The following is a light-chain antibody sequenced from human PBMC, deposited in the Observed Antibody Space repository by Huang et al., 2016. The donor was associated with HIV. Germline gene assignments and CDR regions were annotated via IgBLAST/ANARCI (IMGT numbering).Light chain of an antibody. CDR1: QGIGND. Sequence: AIQLTQSPSSLSASVGDRVTITCRASQGIGNDLGWYQQRPEKAPKLLIYAAASLQSGVPSRFSGSGSGTVFTRTISSLQPEDFATYYCVQDYNYPITFGQGTRLEI. CDR2: AAA. V-gene: IGKV1-6*01. CDR3: VQDYNYPIT. J-gene: IGKJ5*01.